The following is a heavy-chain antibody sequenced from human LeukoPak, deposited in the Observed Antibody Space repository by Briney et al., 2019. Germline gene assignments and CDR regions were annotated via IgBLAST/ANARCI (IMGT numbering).Heavy chain of an antibody. D-gene: IGHD4-11*01. Sequence: GGSLRLSCAASGFSFSIHGMGWVRQAPGKGLEWVSGISWNSGSIGYADSVKGRFTISGDNAKNSLYLQMNSLRAEDMALYYCAKDITSGTTTAGFDYWGQGTLVTVSS. CDR1: GFSFSIHG. CDR3: AKDITSGTTTAGFDY. J-gene: IGHJ4*02. CDR2: ISWNSGSI. V-gene: IGHV3-9*03.